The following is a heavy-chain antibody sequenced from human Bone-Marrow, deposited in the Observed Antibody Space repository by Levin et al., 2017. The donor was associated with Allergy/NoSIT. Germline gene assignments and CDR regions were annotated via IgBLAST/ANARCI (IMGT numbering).Heavy chain of an antibody. Sequence: LSLPCAASGFPVSSNYMSWVRQAPGKGLEWVSIIYSDSRTYYADSVKGRFIISRDNSKNTLYLQMNSLRAEDTAVYYCARDSRIVAAGRRDYYYGMDVWGQGTTVTVSS. J-gene: IGHJ6*02. CDR1: GFPVSSNY. V-gene: IGHV3-53*01. D-gene: IGHD6-13*01. CDR2: IYSDSRT. CDR3: ARDSRIVAAGRRDYYYGMDV.